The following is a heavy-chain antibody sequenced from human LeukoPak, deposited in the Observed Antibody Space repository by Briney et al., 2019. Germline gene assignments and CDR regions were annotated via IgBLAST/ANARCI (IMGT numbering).Heavy chain of an antibody. V-gene: IGHV3-30*04. J-gene: IGHJ4*02. CDR3: AKESTYVDSPPFDY. Sequence: GSLRLSCAASGFTFSSYAMHWVRQAPGKGLEWVAVISYDGSNKYYADSVKGRFTISRDNSKNTLYLQMNSLRAEDTAIYYCAKESTYVDSPPFDYWGQGTLVTVSS. CDR2: ISYDGSNK. D-gene: IGHD4-17*01. CDR1: GFTFSSYA.